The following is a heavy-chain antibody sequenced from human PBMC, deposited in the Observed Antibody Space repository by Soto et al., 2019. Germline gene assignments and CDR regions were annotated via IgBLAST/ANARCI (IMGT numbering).Heavy chain of an antibody. D-gene: IGHD6-6*01. V-gene: IGHV4-31*03. Sequence: QVQRQESGPGLVKPSQTLSLTCTVSGGSISSGGYYWSWIRQHPGKGLEWIGYIYYSGSTYYNPSLKSRVTISVDTSKNQFSLKLSSVTTADTAVYYCARARVSIAARPNYFAYWGQGTLVTVSS. CDR2: IYYSGST. J-gene: IGHJ4*02. CDR3: ARARVSIAARPNYFAY. CDR1: GGSISSGGYY.